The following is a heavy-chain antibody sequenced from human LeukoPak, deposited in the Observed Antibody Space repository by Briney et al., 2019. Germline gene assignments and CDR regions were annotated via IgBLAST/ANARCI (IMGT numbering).Heavy chain of an antibody. CDR1: GFPFSTYG. Sequence: GGSLRLSCVASGFPFSTYGMHWVRQAPGKGLEWVAFIRYDDTIIYYTDSVKGRFTISRDYSKNTLNLQMNSLRPEDTAVYYCARETWVGYCRQINCYGYIDYWGQGTPVTVSS. J-gene: IGHJ4*02. CDR2: IRYDDTII. D-gene: IGHD2-15*01. V-gene: IGHV3-30*02. CDR3: ARETWVGYCRQINCYGYIDY.